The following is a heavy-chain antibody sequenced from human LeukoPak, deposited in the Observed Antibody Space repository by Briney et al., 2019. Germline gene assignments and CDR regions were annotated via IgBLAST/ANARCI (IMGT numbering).Heavy chain of an antibody. CDR3: ARGLWLKVAFDI. Sequence: SETLSLTCDVYGGSFSGYYWSWIRQPPGKGLEWIGEINHSGSTNYNTSLKRRVTISVDTSKNQFSLKLSSVTAADTAVYYCARGLWLKVAFDIWGQGTMVTVSS. CDR1: GGSFSGYY. V-gene: IGHV4-34*01. J-gene: IGHJ3*02. CDR2: INHSGST. D-gene: IGHD5-12*01.